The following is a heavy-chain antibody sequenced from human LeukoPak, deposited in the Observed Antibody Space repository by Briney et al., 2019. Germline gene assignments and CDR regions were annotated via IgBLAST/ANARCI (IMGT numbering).Heavy chain of an antibody. CDR3: ARGPPLVLYDYVWGSYDY. CDR1: GVSFSGYY. J-gene: IGHJ4*02. CDR2: INHSGST. Sequence: SETLSLTCAIHGVSFSGYYSSWIRQPPGKGLEWIGEINHSGSTNYNPSLKSRVTISVDTSKNQFSLKLSSVTAADTAVYYCARGPPLVLYDYVWGSYDYWGQGTLVTVSS. V-gene: IGHV4-34*01. D-gene: IGHD3-16*01.